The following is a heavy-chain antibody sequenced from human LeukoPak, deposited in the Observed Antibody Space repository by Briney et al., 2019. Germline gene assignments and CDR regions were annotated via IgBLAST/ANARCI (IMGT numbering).Heavy chain of an antibody. CDR1: GGSISSYY. D-gene: IGHD5-24*01. Sequence: PSETLSLTCTVSGGSISSYYWSWIRQPPGKGLEWIGYIYYSGSTYYNPSLKSRVTISVDTSKNQFSLKLSSVTAVDTAVYYCARWLQFYFDYWGQGTLVTVSS. CDR2: IYYSGST. CDR3: ARWLQFYFDY. J-gene: IGHJ4*02. V-gene: IGHV4-59*12.